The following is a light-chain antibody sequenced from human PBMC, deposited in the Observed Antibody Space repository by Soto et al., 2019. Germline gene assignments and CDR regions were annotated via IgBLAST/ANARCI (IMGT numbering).Light chain of an antibody. CDR3: QQYYNWPLEYT. Sequence: EMVMTQSPGTLSVSPGERVTLSCRASQSVSSKVAWYQQKPGQAPRLLIFTASLRATGVPARFSGSGSGTEFTLTISSLQPEDFAVYWCQQYYNWPLEYTFGQGTKLEI. V-gene: IGKV3-15*01. CDR1: QSVSSK. J-gene: IGKJ2*01. CDR2: TAS.